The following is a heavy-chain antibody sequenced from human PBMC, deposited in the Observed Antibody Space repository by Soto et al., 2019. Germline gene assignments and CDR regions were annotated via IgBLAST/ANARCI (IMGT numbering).Heavy chain of an antibody. V-gene: IGHV4-59*08. CDR3: AGDIPSGSYRFDY. CDR2: IYYSGRT. J-gene: IGHJ4*02. CDR1: GGSISSHP. Sequence: QVQLQESGPGLVKPSETLSLTCTVSGGSISSHPWSWIRQSPGKGLEWIGYIYYSGRTVFNPSLKSRVTVSLDTSKNQFSLKLTSVTATDTAVYYCAGDIPSGSYRFDYWGQGALVIVSS. D-gene: IGHD1-26*01.